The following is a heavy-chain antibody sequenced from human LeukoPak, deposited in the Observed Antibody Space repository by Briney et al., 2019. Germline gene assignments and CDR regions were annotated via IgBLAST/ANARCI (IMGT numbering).Heavy chain of an antibody. V-gene: IGHV3-23*01. CDR3: AKGAPEDGYSGYDY. J-gene: IGHJ4*02. CDR1: GFTFSSYA. Sequence: GGSLRLSCAASGFTFSSYAMTWVRQAPGKGLEWVSSIRGSGDSTYYADSVKGRFTISRDNSKSTLYLQMNSLRAEDTAVYYCAKGAPEDGYSGYDYWGQGTLVTVSS. D-gene: IGHD5-24*01. CDR2: IRGSGDST.